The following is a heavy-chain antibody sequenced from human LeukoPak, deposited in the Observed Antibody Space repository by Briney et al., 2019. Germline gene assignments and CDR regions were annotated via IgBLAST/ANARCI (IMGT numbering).Heavy chain of an antibody. J-gene: IGHJ5*02. D-gene: IGHD3-10*01. Sequence: PGGSLRLSCAASGFTFSSYEMNWVRQAPGKGLEWVSYISSSGSTIYYADSVKGRFTISRDNAKNSLYLQMNSLRAEDTAVYYCARVFTMVRGYNWFDPWGQGTLVIVSS. CDR1: GFTFSSYE. V-gene: IGHV3-48*03. CDR3: ARVFTMVRGYNWFDP. CDR2: ISSSGSTI.